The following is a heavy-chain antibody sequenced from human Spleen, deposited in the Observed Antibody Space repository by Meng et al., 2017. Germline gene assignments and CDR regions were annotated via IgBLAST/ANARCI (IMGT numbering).Heavy chain of an antibody. CDR3: ASHGGSYYVGY. CDR1: GGSISSSSYY. J-gene: IGHJ4*02. D-gene: IGHD1-26*01. V-gene: IGHV4-39*01. Sequence: QVQLQDSGPRLVKPSGTLSLTCTVSGGSISSSSYYWGWIRQPPGKGLEWIGSIYYSGSTYYNPSLKSRVTISVDTSKNQFSLKLSSVTAADTAVYYCASHGGSYYVGYWGQGTLVTVSS. CDR2: IYYSGST.